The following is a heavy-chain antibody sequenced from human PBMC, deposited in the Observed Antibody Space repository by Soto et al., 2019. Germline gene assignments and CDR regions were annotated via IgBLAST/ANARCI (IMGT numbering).Heavy chain of an antibody. CDR2: IYYSGST. CDR1: GGSISSSSYY. CDR3: ARDRWFDS. V-gene: IGHV4-39*07. Sequence: PSETLSLTCTVSGGSISSSSYYWGWIRQPPGKGLEGIGSIYYSGSTYYNPSLKSRVTISVDTSKNQFSLKLSSVTAADTAVYYCARDRWFDSWGQGTLVTVSS. J-gene: IGHJ5*01.